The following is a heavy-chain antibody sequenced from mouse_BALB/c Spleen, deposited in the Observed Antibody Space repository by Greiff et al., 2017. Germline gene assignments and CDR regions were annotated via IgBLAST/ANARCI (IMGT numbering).Heavy chain of an antibody. V-gene: IGHV1-15*01. CDR2: IDPETGGT. Sequence: VQLQQSGAELVRPGASVTLSCKASGYTFTDYEMHWVKQTPVHGLEWIGAIDPETGGTAYNQKFKGKATLTADKSSSTAYMELRSLTSEDSAVYYCTSPLYGYWGQGTTLTVSS. CDR3: TSPLYGY. CDR1: GYTFTDYE. D-gene: IGHD1-1*01. J-gene: IGHJ2*01.